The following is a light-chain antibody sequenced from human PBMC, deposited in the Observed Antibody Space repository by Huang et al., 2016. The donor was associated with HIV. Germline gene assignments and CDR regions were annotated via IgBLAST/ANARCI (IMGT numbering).Light chain of an antibody. Sequence: EIVMTQSPATLSVSPGERATLSCRASQSVSSNLAWYQHKPGQAPRLLIDGASTRATGIPARISGSGSGTEFRLTISSLESEDFAVYYCHQYNDWPMYTFGQGTRLEI. V-gene: IGKV3-15*01. J-gene: IGKJ2*01. CDR1: QSVSSN. CDR3: HQYNDWPMYT. CDR2: GAS.